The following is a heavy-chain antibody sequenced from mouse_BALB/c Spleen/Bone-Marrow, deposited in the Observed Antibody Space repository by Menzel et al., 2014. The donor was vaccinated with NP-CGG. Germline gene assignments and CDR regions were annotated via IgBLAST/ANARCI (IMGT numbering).Heavy chain of an antibody. D-gene: IGHD2-14*01. V-gene: IGHV1S127*01. Sequence: VQLQQSGAELVKPGASVKMSRKASGYTFTSYWMHWVKQRPGQGLEWIGVIDPSDSYTSYNQKFKGKATLTVDTSSSTAYMQLSSLTSEDSAVYYCTIYYRSFAYWGQGTLVP. CDR1: GYTFTSYW. CDR3: TIYYRSFAY. J-gene: IGHJ3*01. CDR2: IDPSDSYT.